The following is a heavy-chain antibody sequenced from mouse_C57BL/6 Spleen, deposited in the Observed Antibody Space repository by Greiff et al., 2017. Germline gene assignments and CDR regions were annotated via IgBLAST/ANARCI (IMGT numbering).Heavy chain of an antibody. CDR2: IRNKANGYTT. CDR3: ARLGYSNFFFDY. D-gene: IGHD2-5*01. J-gene: IGHJ2*01. V-gene: IGHV7-3*01. Sequence: EVMLVESGGGLVQPGGSLSLSCAASGFTFTDYYMSWVRQPPGKALEWLGFIRNKANGYTTEYSSSVKGRFTISRDNYQSILYLQMNALRAEDSATYYCARLGYSNFFFDYWGQGTTLTVSS. CDR1: GFTFTDYY.